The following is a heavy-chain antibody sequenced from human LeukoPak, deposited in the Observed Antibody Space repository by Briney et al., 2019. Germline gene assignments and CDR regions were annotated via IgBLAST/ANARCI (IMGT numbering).Heavy chain of an antibody. V-gene: IGHV3-33*06. CDR1: GFTFRNNG. CDR2: IWYDGSRE. D-gene: IGHD3-3*01. J-gene: IGHJ2*01. Sequence: GGSLRLSCQASGFTFRNNGMHWVRQAPGKGLEWVAVIWYDGSREFYADSVKGRFSISRDNFKNTLDLQMNSLRVEDMAVYYCAKDGPLSAYYDFWSGPDYWYFDLWGRGTLVTVSS. CDR3: AKDGPLSAYYDFWSGPDYWYFDL.